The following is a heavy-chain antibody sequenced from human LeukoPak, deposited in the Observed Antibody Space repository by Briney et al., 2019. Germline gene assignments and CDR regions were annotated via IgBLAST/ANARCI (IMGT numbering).Heavy chain of an antibody. D-gene: IGHD3-3*01. Sequence: GASVKVSCKASGYTFTGYYMHWVRQAPGQGLEWMGWINPNSGGTNYAQKFQGRVTMTRDTSISTAYMELSRLRSDDTAVYYCARAPMRTDKKTFGVVIANFDYWGQGTLVTVSS. CDR3: ARAPMRTDKKTFGVVIANFDY. CDR2: INPNSGGT. J-gene: IGHJ4*02. V-gene: IGHV1-2*02. CDR1: GYTFTGYY.